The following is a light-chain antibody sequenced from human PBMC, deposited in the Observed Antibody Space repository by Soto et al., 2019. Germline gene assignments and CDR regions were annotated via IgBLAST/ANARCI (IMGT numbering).Light chain of an antibody. Sequence: EIVMTQSPATLSVSRGERATLSCRANQAISSNLAWYQQKLGQAPRLLIYGASTRATGIPDRFSGSGSGTEFTLTISSLQSEDSAVYFCQQRSNWPSITFGQGTRLEIK. CDR2: GAS. J-gene: IGKJ5*01. CDR1: QAISSN. CDR3: QQRSNWPSIT. V-gene: IGKV3-15*01.